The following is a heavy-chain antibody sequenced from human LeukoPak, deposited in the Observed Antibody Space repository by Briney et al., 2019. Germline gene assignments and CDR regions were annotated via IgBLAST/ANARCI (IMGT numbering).Heavy chain of an antibody. CDR2: ISYDGSNK. D-gene: IGHD6-19*01. CDR3: VKPQASHSGWYIYYYYGMDV. J-gene: IGHJ6*02. V-gene: IGHV3-30*03. CDR1: GFTFSSYG. Sequence: GGSLRLSCAASGFTFSSYGMHWVRQAPGKGLEWVAVISYDGSNKYYADSVKGRFTISRDNSKNTLYLQMNSLRAEDTAVYYCVKPQASHSGWYIYYYYGMDVWGQGTTVTVSS.